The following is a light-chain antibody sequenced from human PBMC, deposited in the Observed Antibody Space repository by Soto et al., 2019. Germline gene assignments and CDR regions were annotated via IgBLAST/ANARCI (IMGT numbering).Light chain of an antibody. Sequence: QSVLTQPPSVSGSPGQSVTISCTGTSSDVGSYHRVSWYQQPPGTAPKLMIYEVTNRPSGVPDRFSGSKSGNTASLTISGLQAEDEADYYCSSYTSSSTWVFGGGTKVTVL. CDR3: SSYTSSSTWV. CDR1: SSDVGSYHR. J-gene: IGLJ3*02. V-gene: IGLV2-18*02. CDR2: EVT.